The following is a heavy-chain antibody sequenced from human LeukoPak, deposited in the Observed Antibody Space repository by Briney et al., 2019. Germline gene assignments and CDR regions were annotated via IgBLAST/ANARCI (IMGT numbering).Heavy chain of an antibody. D-gene: IGHD4-17*01. CDR2: ISAYNGNT. V-gene: IGHV1-18*01. CDR1: GYTFTSYG. CDR3: ARAHHSLAGDLYYFDY. Sequence: ASVKVSCKASGYTFTSYGISWVRQAPGQGLEWMGWISAYNGNTNYAQRLQGRVTMTTDTSTSTAYMELRSLRSDDTAVYYCARAHHSLAGDLYYFDYWGQGTLVTVSS. J-gene: IGHJ4*02.